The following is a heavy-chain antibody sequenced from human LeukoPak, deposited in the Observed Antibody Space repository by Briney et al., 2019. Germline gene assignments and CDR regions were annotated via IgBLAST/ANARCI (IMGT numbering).Heavy chain of an antibody. CDR2: VHHTGKT. V-gene: IGHV4-59*04. J-gene: IGHJ4*02. CDR3: ARGRLDGSYYFDY. Sequence: SETLSLTCTVSGGSISSYYWSWIRQPPGKGLEWIGSVHHTGKTYYNPSLNSRVTISVDTSQIQFSLKLASVTAADTALYYCARGRLDGSYYFDYWGQGALVTVSS. CDR1: GGSISSYY. D-gene: IGHD2-15*01.